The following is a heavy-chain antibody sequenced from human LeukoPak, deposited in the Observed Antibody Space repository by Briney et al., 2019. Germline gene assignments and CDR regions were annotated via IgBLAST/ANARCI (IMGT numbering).Heavy chain of an antibody. CDR3: ASLTRNDAFDI. CDR1: AFTVSSNY. V-gene: IGHV3-53*01. Sequence: GGSLRLSCAPSAFTVSSNYMSCVRQAPGKGREWVSVIYSGGSTYYADSVKGRFTISRDNSKNTLYLEMNSLRAEDTAVYYCASLTRNDAFDIWGQGTMVTVSS. J-gene: IGHJ3*02. D-gene: IGHD4-23*01. CDR2: IYSGGST.